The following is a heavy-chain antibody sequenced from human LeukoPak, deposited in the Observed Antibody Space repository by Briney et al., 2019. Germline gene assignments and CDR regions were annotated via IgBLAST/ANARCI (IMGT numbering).Heavy chain of an antibody. D-gene: IGHD5-24*01. CDR3: ARGGGYNSLDY. J-gene: IGHJ4*02. V-gene: IGHV4-30-4*01. CDR1: GGSISSGDYY. CDR2: IYYSGST. Sequence: SETLSLTCTVSGGSISSGDYYWSWVRQPPGKGLEWIGYIYYSGSTYYNPSLKSRVTISVDTSKNQFSLKLSSVTAADTAVYYCARGGGYNSLDYWGQGTLVTVSS.